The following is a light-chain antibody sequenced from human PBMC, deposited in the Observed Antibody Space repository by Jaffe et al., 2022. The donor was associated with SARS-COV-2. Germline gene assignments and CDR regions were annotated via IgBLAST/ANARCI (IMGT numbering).Light chain of an antibody. Sequence: QSVLTQPPSASGTPGQRVTISCSGSNSNIGIKTVNWYQQLPGTAPKPLIYDNDQRPSGVPDRFSGFKSGTSASLAISGLQSDDEADYYCATWDDSLSAVVFGGGTKLTVL. CDR2: DND. CDR1: NSNIGIKT. V-gene: IGLV1-44*01. CDR3: ATWDDSLSAVV. J-gene: IGLJ2*01.